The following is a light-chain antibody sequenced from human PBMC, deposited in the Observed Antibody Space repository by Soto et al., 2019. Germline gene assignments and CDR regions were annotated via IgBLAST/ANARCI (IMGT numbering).Light chain of an antibody. CDR2: AAS. V-gene: IGKV1-6*02. J-gene: IGKJ1*01. CDR3: LQDHDYPWT. Sequence: IQMTQSPSSLSVSVTDRVTITCRASQDIGNDLGWYQQRPGDAPALLLYAASTLRSGVPSRFSGSGSGTTFTLTINSLQPEDSATYFCLQDHDYPWTFGHGTKVEV. CDR1: QDIGND.